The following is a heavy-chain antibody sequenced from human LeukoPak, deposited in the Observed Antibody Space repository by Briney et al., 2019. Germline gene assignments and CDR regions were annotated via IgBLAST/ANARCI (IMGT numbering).Heavy chain of an antibody. CDR3: ARARLVNWFDP. CDR2: INPSGGST. V-gene: IGHV1-46*01. CDR1: GYTFTNYY. Sequence: ASVKVSCKASGYTFTNYYMHGVRQAPAQGLEWMGIINPSGGSTSYAQKFQGRVTMTRDTSTSTVYMELSSLRSEDTAVYYCARARLVNWFDPWGQGTLVTVSS. J-gene: IGHJ5*02. D-gene: IGHD3-9*01.